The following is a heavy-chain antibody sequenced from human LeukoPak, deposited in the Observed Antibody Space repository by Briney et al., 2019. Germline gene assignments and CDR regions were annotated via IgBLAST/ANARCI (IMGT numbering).Heavy chain of an antibody. CDR1: GGSISSYY. CDR3: ARDLRQWLATAY. D-gene: IGHD6-19*01. Sequence: PSETLSLTCTVSGGSISSYYWSWIRQPPGKGLEWIGYIYYSGSTNYNPSLKSRVTISVDTSKNQFSLKLSSVTAADTAVYYCARDLRQWLATAYWGQGTLATVSS. V-gene: IGHV4-59*12. CDR2: IYYSGST. J-gene: IGHJ4*02.